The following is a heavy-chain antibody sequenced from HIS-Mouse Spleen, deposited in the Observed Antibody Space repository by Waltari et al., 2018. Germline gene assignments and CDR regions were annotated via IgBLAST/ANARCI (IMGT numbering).Heavy chain of an antibody. CDR3: AYGDYFDY. CDR1: GGSFSGYY. J-gene: IGHJ4*02. CDR2: INHSGST. D-gene: IGHD4-17*01. Sequence: QVQLQQWGAGLLKPSETLSLTCAVYGGSFSGYYWSWIRQPPGKGLEWIGEINHSGSTNYNPSLKSRVTISVDTSKNQFSLKLSSVTAADTAVYYCAYGDYFDYWGQGTLVTVSS. V-gene: IGHV4-34*01.